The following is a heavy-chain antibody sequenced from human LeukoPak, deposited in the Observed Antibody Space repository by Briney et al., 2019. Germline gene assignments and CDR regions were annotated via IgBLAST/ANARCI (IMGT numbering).Heavy chain of an antibody. CDR2: ISSSSSTI. D-gene: IGHD3-22*01. CDR1: GFTFSSYS. CDR3: ARDYDSSGYPA. Sequence: GGSLRLSCAASGFTFSSYSMNWVRQAPGKGLEWVSYISSSSSTIYYADSVKGRFTISRDNAKNSLYLQMNSLRAEDTAVYYCARDYDSSGYPAWGQGTLVTVSS. J-gene: IGHJ5*02. V-gene: IGHV3-48*04.